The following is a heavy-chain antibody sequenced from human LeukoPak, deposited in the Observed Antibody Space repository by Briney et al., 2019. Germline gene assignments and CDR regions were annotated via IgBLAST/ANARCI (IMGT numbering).Heavy chain of an antibody. CDR1: GGTFSSYA. J-gene: IGHJ4*02. D-gene: IGHD6-19*01. V-gene: IGHV1-69*04. CDR3: ARGYSSGWPTDY. CDR2: IIPILGIA. Sequence: GASVKVSCKASGGTFSSYAISWVRQAPGQGLEWMGRIIPILGIANYAQKFQGRVTITADKFTSTAYMELSSLRSEDTAVYYCARGYSSGWPTDYWGQGTLVTVSS.